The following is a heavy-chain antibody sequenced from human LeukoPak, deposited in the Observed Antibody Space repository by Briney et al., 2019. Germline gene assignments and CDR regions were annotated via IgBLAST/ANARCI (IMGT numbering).Heavy chain of an antibody. J-gene: IGHJ4*02. V-gene: IGHV1-69*04. Sequence: SAKVSCKASGGTFSSYAISWVRQAPGQGLEWMGRIIPILGIANYAQKFQGRVTMTRDTCTSTVYMELSSLRSEDTAVYYCAREYSVHGWESGDYWGQGTLVTVSS. D-gene: IGHD5/OR15-5a*01. CDR3: AREYSVHGWESGDY. CDR1: GGTFSSYA. CDR2: IIPILGIA.